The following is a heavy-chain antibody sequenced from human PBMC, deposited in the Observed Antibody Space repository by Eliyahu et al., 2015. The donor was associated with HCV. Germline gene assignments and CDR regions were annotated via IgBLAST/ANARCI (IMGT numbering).Heavy chain of an antibody. Sequence: EVQLVESGGAVVQPGGSLRLSCVASGFTFSAYDIDWVRQAPGKGLGWVGRGGKDEPRSHSTEYAASVKGRFTISRDDSKNLLYLQMNSLKVEDTAVYYCARDFWGSYEYWGQGAVVTVSS. J-gene: IGHJ4*02. CDR3: ARDFWGSYEY. V-gene: IGHV3-72*01. CDR2: GKDEPRSHST. CDR1: GFTFSAYD. D-gene: IGHD3-16*01.